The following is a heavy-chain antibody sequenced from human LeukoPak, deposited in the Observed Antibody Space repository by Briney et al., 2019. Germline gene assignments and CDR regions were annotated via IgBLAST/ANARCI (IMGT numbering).Heavy chain of an antibody. CDR3: TTSITMIVVVGLCDY. CDR1: GFTFSSYG. CDR2: IWYDGSNK. Sequence: GGSLRLSCAASGFTFSSYGMHWVRQAPGKGLEWVAVIWYDGSNKYYADSVKGRFTISRDNSKNTLYLQMNSLRAEDTAVYYCTTSITMIVVVGLCDYWGQGTLVTVSS. V-gene: IGHV3-33*01. D-gene: IGHD3-22*01. J-gene: IGHJ4*02.